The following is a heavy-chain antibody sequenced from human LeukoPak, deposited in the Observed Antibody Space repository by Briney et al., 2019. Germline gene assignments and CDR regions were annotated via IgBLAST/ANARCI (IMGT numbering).Heavy chain of an antibody. Sequence: GGSLRLSCAASGFTFSSYGMHWVRQAPGKGLEWVAVISHDGSNKYYADSVKGRFTISRDNSKNTLYLQMNSLRAEDSAAYYCAEENYYDSSAYPDNWGQGTLVTVSS. CDR1: GFTFSSYG. V-gene: IGHV3-30*18. J-gene: IGHJ4*02. CDR2: ISHDGSNK. CDR3: AEENYYDSSAYPDN. D-gene: IGHD3-22*01.